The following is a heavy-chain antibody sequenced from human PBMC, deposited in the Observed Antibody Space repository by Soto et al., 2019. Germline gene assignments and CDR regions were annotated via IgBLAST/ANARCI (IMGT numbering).Heavy chain of an antibody. J-gene: IGHJ4*02. D-gene: IGHD3-3*01. Sequence: SETLSLTCAVYCGSFSGYSWSWIRQPPGKGLEWIGEINHSRSTNYNPSLKSRVTISLDTSKNQFSLRLSSVTAADTAVFYCARGHITIFGVVPDYFDYWGQGTLVTVS. CDR2: INHSRST. CDR1: CGSFSGYS. CDR3: ARGHITIFGVVPDYFDY. V-gene: IGHV4-34*01.